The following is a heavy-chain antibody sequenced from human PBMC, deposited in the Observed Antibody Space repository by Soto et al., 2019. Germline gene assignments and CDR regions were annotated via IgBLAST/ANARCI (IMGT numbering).Heavy chain of an antibody. Sequence: QVQLVQSGAEVKKPGASLMVSCKASGYTFTSYGINWVRQAPGQGLEWMGWISASTGNTTYAESVQGRVSLTTDISTSTAYMELRSLTSNDTAVYYWARSPRVIVAAKGTLDYWGQGTPVTVSS. J-gene: IGHJ4*02. CDR1: GYTFTSYG. D-gene: IGHD5-12*01. CDR2: ISASTGNT. CDR3: ARSPRVIVAAKGTLDY. V-gene: IGHV1-18*04.